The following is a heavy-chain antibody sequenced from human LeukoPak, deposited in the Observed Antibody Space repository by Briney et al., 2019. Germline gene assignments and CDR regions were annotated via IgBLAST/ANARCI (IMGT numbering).Heavy chain of an antibody. CDR3: ARHSGQWLVSSQFDY. D-gene: IGHD6-19*01. V-gene: IGHV4-59*08. CDR1: GGPISSYY. Sequence: SETLSLTCTVSGGPISSYYWSWIRQPPGKGLEWIGYIYYSGSTNYNPSLKSRVTISVDTSKNQFSLRLSSVTAADTAVYYCARHSGQWLVSSQFDYWGQGTLVTVSS. J-gene: IGHJ4*02. CDR2: IYYSGST.